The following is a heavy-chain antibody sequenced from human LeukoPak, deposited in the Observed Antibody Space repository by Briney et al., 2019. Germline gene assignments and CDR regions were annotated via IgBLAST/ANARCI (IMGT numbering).Heavy chain of an antibody. J-gene: IGHJ6*02. Sequence: GGSLSLSCSGSGFTFGDHAMSWVRQAPGKGLEWVGFIRSKAYGGTTEYAASVRGRFSISRDDSKNIAYLQTSSLETEDTAVYFCARGPIYLWLYYGMDVWGQGTTVTVSS. V-gene: IGHV3-49*04. CDR2: IRSKAYGGTT. D-gene: IGHD5-18*01. CDR1: GFTFGDHA. CDR3: ARGPIYLWLYYGMDV.